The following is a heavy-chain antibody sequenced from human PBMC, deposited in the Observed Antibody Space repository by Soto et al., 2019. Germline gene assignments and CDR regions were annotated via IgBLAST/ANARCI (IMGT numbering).Heavy chain of an antibody. V-gene: IGHV1-24*01. CDR2: FDPEDGET. CDR3: ATDLYSSGLLGNNFDY. J-gene: IGHJ4*02. Sequence: ASVKVSCKVSGYTLTELSMHWVRQAPGKGLEWMGGFDPEDGETIYAQKFQGRVTMTEDTSTDTAYMELSSLRSEDTAVYYCATDLYSSGLLGNNFDYWGQGTLVTVSS. CDR1: GYTLTELS. D-gene: IGHD3-22*01.